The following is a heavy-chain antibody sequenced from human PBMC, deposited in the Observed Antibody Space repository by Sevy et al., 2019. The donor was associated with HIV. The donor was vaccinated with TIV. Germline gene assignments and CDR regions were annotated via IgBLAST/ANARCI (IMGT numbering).Heavy chain of an antibody. Sequence: GGSLRLSCAASGFTFSSYWMSWVRQAPGKGLEWVASVRKDGSKKYNVDSLKGRFTVSRDNAKKSLYLQMNSLRAEDTAVYFCATHRWLPLDYWGQGTLVTVSS. CDR3: ATHRWLPLDY. CDR2: VRKDGSKK. J-gene: IGHJ4*02. D-gene: IGHD6-19*01. CDR1: GFTFSSYW. V-gene: IGHV3-7*01.